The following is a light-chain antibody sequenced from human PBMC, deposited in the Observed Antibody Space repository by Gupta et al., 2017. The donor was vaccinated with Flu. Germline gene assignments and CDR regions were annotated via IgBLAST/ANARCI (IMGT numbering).Light chain of an antibody. CDR3: ATCDDSLNGLWV. CDR1: SNIGSNV. J-gene: IGLJ3*02. CDR2: NNN. V-gene: IGLV1-44*01. Sequence: SNIGSNVVSWYRQLPGTPPQLLIFNNNQRPSGAPDRCSASSSSTSASPAIIALQSEDDADYYCATCDDSLNGLWVFGGGTKLTVL.